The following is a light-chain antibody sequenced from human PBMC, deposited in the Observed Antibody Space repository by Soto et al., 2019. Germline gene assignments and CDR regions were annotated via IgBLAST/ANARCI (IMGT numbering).Light chain of an antibody. J-gene: IGKJ1*01. Sequence: DIQMTQSPSSLSASVGDRVIITCRASQTIATFLSWYQQKPGKAPKLLIYATSALQIGVPSRFSGDGSGTDFTLVISSLQPADFATYYCLQSYSFPRTFSQGTRVDVK. CDR1: QTIATF. V-gene: IGKV1-39*01. CDR3: LQSYSFPRT. CDR2: ATS.